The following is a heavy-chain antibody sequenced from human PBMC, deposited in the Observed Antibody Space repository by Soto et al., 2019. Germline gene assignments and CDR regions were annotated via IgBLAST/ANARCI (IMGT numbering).Heavy chain of an antibody. CDR1: GFTFSNYG. J-gene: IGHJ1*01. V-gene: IGHV3-23*01. CDR2: ISGSGGST. CDR3: AKDSPVGVPLLRDLHD. Sequence: GGSLRLFCAASGFTFSNYGMSWVRQAPGKGLEWVSVISGSGGSTYYADSVKGRFTLSRDNSKNTVYLQMNSLRAEDTAVYYCAKDSPVGVPLLRDLHDWGQGTLVTVSS. D-gene: IGHD2-15*01.